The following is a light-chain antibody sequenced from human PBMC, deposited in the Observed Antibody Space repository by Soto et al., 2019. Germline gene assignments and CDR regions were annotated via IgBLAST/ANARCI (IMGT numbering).Light chain of an antibody. V-gene: IGLV2-14*01. J-gene: IGLJ1*01. CDR2: EVS. CDR3: GSYTNISPYV. CDR1: TSDVGGYNS. Sequence: QSVLTQPASVSGSPGQSITISCTGTTSDVGGYNSVSWYQQHPGKAPKLMIYEVSNRPSGVSNRFSGSKSGNTASLTISGLQAEDEADYYRGSYTNISPYVFGTGTKVTVL.